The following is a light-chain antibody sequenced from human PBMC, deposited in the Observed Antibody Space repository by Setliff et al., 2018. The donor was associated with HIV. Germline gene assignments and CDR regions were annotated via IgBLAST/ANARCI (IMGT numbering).Light chain of an antibody. CDR2: EVS. Sequence: QSALTQPASVSGSPGQSITISCTGTSSDIGAYDFVSWYQHHPSKAPKFMIYEVSNRPSGVSNRFSGSKPGNTASLTISGLQAEDEADYYCSSYTTDSTLIFGGGTK. CDR3: SSYTTDSTLI. V-gene: IGLV2-14*01. J-gene: IGLJ2*01. CDR1: SSDIGAYDF.